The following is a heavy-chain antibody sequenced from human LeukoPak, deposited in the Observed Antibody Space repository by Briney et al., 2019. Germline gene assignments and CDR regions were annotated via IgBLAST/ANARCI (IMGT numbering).Heavy chain of an antibody. D-gene: IGHD5-12*01. CDR3: AKGPQLYSGYHPDY. V-gene: IGHV3-23*01. CDR2: VTGSDDTT. J-gene: IGHJ4*02. Sequence: GGSLRLSCAASGFAFSSDAMTWVRQAPGEGLEWVSTVTGSDDTTYYADSVKGRFTISRDYSKNTVHLQLNNLRAEDTAMYYCAKGPQLYSGYHPDYWGQGTLVTVSS. CDR1: GFAFSSDA.